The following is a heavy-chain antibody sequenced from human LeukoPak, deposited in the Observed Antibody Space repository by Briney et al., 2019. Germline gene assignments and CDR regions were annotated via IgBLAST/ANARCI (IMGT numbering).Heavy chain of an antibody. CDR2: IKQDGTEK. Sequence: GGSLRLSCAASGFTFTTYWMSWVRQAPGKGLEWVANIKQDGTEKYNVDSVKGRFTISRDNARNSLELQMNSLRVEDTAVYYCAKVAKYYYGSETYYFFEQWGQGTPVTASS. V-gene: IGHV3-7*01. J-gene: IGHJ4*02. CDR3: AKVAKYYYGSETYYFFEQ. CDR1: GFTFTTYW. D-gene: IGHD3-10*01.